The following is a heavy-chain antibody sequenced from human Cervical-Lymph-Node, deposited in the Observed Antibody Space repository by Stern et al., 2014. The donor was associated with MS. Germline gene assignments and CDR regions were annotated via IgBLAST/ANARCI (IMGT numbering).Heavy chain of an antibody. CDR3: ARGGGYSYSTLDY. CDR2: INPNSGGP. CDR1: GYTITAYY. Sequence: QVQLGESGAEVKKPGASVKVSCKASGYTITAYYTHWVRQAPGHGLEWMGWINPNSGGPYSAQKFQGRLTMTRDTSISTAYMELSSLRSADTAVYYCARGGGYSYSTLDYWGQGTQVTVSS. V-gene: IGHV1-2*02. J-gene: IGHJ4*02. D-gene: IGHD3-10*01.